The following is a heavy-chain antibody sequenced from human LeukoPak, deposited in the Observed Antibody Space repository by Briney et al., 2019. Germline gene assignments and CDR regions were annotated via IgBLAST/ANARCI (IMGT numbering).Heavy chain of an antibody. CDR1: GGSISSSSYY. CDR3: ARRGTTVTWDWFDP. CDR2: IYYSGST. J-gene: IGHJ5*02. D-gene: IGHD4-17*01. Sequence: SETLSLTCTVSGGSISSSSYYWGWIRQPPGKGLEWIGSIYYSGSTYYNPSLKSRVTISVDTSKNQFSLKLSSVTAADTAVYYCARRGTTVTWDWFDPWGQGTLVTVSS. V-gene: IGHV4-39*01.